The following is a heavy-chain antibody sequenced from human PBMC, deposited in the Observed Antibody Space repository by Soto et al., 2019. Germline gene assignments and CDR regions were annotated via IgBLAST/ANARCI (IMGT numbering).Heavy chain of an antibody. D-gene: IGHD2-21*02. J-gene: IGHJ4*02. CDR1: GGSINTCNLF. Sequence: PSETLSLTCTVSGGSINTCNLFWAWVRQPPGKGLEWIASIHYGGNAYYSPSLTTRATISRDTSKNRVSLELRSVTAADTAVYYCARVNVTLDVWGLGTLVTVSS. CDR3: ARVNVTLDV. CDR2: IHYGGNA. V-gene: IGHV4-39*01.